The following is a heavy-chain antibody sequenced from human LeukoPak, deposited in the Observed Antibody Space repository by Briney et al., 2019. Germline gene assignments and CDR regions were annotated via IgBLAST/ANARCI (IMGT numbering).Heavy chain of an antibody. CDR2: IYSGGST. CDR3: ARGRGVTSQGYYYYYGMDV. J-gene: IGHJ6*02. Sequence: GGSLRLSCAASGFTVSSNYMSWVRQAPGKGLEWVSVIYSGGSTYYADSVKGRFTISRHNSKNTLYLQMNSLRAEDTAVYYCARGRGVTSQGYYYYYGMDVWGQGTTVTVSS. D-gene: IGHD4-11*01. V-gene: IGHV3-53*04. CDR1: GFTVSSNY.